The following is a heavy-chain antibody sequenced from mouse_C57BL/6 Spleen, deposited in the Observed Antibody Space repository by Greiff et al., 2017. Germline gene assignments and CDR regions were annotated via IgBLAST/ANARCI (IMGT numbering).Heavy chain of an antibody. D-gene: IGHD2-10*02. CDR2: ISYSGST. Sequence: EVKLQESGPGMVKPSQSLSLTCTVTGYSITSGYDWHWIRHFPGNKLEWMGYISYSGSTNYNPSLKSRISITHDTSKNHFFLKLNSVTTEDTATYYCARGTSNLAWFAYWGQGTLVTVSA. CDR1: GYSITSGYD. V-gene: IGHV3-1*01. J-gene: IGHJ3*01. CDR3: ARGTSNLAWFAY.